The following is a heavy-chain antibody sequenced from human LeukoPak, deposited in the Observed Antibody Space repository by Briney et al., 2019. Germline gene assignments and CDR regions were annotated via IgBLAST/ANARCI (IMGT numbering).Heavy chain of an antibody. CDR1: GYTFTGYY. Sequence: ASVKVSCKASGYTFTGYYMHWVRQAPGQGLEWMGWINPNSGGTNYAQKFQGRVTMTRDTSISTAYMELSRLRSDDTAVYYCARGTYYYGSTGGTWFDPWGQGTLVTVSS. J-gene: IGHJ5*02. D-gene: IGHD3-22*01. V-gene: IGHV1-2*02. CDR2: INPNSGGT. CDR3: ARGTYYYGSTGGTWFDP.